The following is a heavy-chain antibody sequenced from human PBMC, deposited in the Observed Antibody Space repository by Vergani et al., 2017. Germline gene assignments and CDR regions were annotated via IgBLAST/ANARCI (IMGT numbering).Heavy chain of an antibody. Sequence: QVQLVESGGGVVQPGRSLRLSCAASGFTFSSYGMHWVRQAPGKGLEWVAVIWYDGSNKYYADSVKGRFTISRDNSKNTLYLQMNSLRAEDTAVYYCARGVSGYDRAYYYMDVWDKGTTVTVSS. V-gene: IGHV3-33*01. J-gene: IGHJ6*03. CDR3: ARGVSGYDRAYYYMDV. CDR2: IWYDGSNK. D-gene: IGHD5-12*01. CDR1: GFTFSSYG.